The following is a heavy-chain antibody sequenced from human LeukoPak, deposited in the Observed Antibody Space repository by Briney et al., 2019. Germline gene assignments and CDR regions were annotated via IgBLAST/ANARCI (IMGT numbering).Heavy chain of an antibody. CDR2: IYSAGST. Sequence: GGSLRLFCAASGFTFSSNYMSWVRQAPGKGLEWVSVIYSAGSTYYADSVKGRFIISRDNSKNTLYLQMNSLRAEDTAVYYCARGRLLWFGELSDWGQGTLVTVSS. V-gene: IGHV3-66*01. J-gene: IGHJ4*02. D-gene: IGHD3-10*01. CDR1: GFTFSSNY. CDR3: ARGRLLWFGELSD.